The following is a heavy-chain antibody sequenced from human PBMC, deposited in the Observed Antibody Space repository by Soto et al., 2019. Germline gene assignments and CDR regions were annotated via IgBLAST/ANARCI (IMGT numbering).Heavy chain of an antibody. J-gene: IGHJ6*02. D-gene: IGHD6-13*01. CDR2: IIPIFGTA. V-gene: IGHV1-69*13. CDR1: GGTFSSYA. Sequence: SVKVSCKDSGGTFSSYAISWVRQAPGQGLEWMGGIIPIFGTANYAQKFQGRVTITADESTSTAYMELSSLRSEDTAVYYCASPHSIAAAPHYYYYYGMDVWGQGTTVTVSS. CDR3: ASPHSIAAAPHYYYYYGMDV.